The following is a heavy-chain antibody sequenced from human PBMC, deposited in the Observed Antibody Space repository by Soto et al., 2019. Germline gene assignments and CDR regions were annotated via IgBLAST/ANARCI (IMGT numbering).Heavy chain of an antibody. CDR3: ARVVDEKGGRLNYYYGMDV. D-gene: IGHD3-16*01. CDR2: INPRGGST. Sequence: ASVKVSCQASGYTFTGYYMHWVRQAPGQGLEWMGIINPRGGSTSYAQKFQGRVTMTRDTSTSTVYMELSSLRSEDTAVYYCARVVDEKGGRLNYYYGMDVWGQGTTVTVSS. J-gene: IGHJ6*02. CDR1: GYTFTGYY. V-gene: IGHV1-46*01.